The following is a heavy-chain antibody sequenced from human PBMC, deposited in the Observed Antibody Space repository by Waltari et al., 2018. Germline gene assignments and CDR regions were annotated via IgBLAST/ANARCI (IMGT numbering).Heavy chain of an antibody. V-gene: IGHV4-59*01. CDR2: IYYSGST. CDR1: GGSISSYY. CDR3: ARDRGSYKGLWGGYFDY. J-gene: IGHJ4*02. D-gene: IGHD3-10*01. Sequence: QVQLQESGPGLVKPSETLSLTCTVSGGSISSYYWSWIRQPPGKGLEWIGYIYYSGSTNYNPSLKSRVTISVDTSKNQFSLKLSSVTAADTAVYYCARDRGSYKGLWGGYFDYWGQGTLVTVSS.